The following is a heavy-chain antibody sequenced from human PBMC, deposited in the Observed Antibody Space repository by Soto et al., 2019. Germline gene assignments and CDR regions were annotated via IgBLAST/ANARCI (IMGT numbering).Heavy chain of an antibody. CDR1: GFTFNTYA. CDR3: AGRSLSGGCSGAFDI. Sequence: EVQLLESGGGLVQPGGSLRLSCAASGFTFNTYAMHWVRQAPGKGLEWVSGISGSGDSTYYADSVKGRFTISRDNYKHPLDLQMSSLRADDPAVYYCAGRSLSGGCSGAFDIWGQGKMVTVSS. J-gene: IGHJ3*02. V-gene: IGHV3-23*01. D-gene: IGHD3-10*02. CDR2: ISGSGDST.